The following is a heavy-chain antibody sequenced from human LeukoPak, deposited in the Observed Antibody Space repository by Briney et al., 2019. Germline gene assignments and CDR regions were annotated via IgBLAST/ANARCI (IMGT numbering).Heavy chain of an antibody. CDR3: GRVGGYSFGYLLFDY. J-gene: IGHJ4*02. V-gene: IGHV4-4*02. CDR2: IYHSGST. Sequence: SETLSLTCAVSGGSISSSNWWSWVRQPPGKGLEWIGEIYHSGSTNYNPSLKSRVTISVDKSKNQFSLKLSSVTAADTAVYYWGRVGGYSFGYLLFDYGGQGTRVTVSS. CDR1: GGSISSSNW. D-gene: IGHD5-18*01.